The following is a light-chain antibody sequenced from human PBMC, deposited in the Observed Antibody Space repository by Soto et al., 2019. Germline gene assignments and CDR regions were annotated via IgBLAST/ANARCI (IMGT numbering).Light chain of an antibody. Sequence: EIVLTQSPGTLSLSPGERATLSCRASQSVTSSFLAWYQQNPGQAPRLLIYGASSRATGIPDRFSGSGSGTDFTLTISRLEPEDFAVYYCHQYDSSPWTFGQGTRVEIK. CDR3: HQYDSSPWT. CDR2: GAS. V-gene: IGKV3-20*01. J-gene: IGKJ1*01. CDR1: QSVTSSF.